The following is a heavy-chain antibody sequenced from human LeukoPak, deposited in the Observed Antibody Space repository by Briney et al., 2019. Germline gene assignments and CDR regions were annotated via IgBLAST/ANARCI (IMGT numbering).Heavy chain of an antibody. V-gene: IGHV3-30*18. D-gene: IGHD6-13*01. J-gene: IGHJ4*02. Sequence: GRSLRLSCAASGFTFSSYGMHWVRQAAGKGLEWVAVISYDENKKYYADSVKGRFTISRDNSKNTLYPQMNSLRAEDTAVYYCAKESRLLAAAGSPFDYWGQGTLVTVSS. CDR3: AKESRLLAAAGSPFDY. CDR1: GFTFSSYG. CDR2: ISYDENKK.